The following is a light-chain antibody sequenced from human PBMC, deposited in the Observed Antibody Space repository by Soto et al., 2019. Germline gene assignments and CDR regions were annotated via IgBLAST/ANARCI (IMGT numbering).Light chain of an antibody. J-gene: IGKJ1*01. CDR1: QSVSSSY. Sequence: EIVLTQSPGTLSLSPGERATLSCRASQSVSSSYLAWYQQKPGQAPRLLIYGASSRATGIPDRFSGSGSGTDFTLTISRLEPEDFAMYYCQQYVTSSPRTFGQGTKVDIK. CDR2: GAS. V-gene: IGKV3-20*01. CDR3: QQYVTSSPRT.